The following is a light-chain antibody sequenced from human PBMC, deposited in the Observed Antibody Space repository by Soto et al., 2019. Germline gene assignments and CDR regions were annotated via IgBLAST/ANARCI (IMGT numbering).Light chain of an antibody. Sequence: EIVLTPSPATLSLSPEARATLSCRASQSVSTRSLAWYQQKPGQAPRLLIYGASSRATGIPDRFSGSWSGTDFTLTISRLEPEDFAVYYCQQYNSSLWTFGQGTKVDIK. CDR3: QQYNSSLWT. CDR1: QSVSTRS. J-gene: IGKJ1*01. CDR2: GAS. V-gene: IGKV3-20*01.